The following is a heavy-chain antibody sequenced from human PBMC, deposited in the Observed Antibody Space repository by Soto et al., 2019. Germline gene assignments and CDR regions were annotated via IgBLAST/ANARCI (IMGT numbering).Heavy chain of an antibody. V-gene: IGHV5-51*01. D-gene: IGHD6-13*01. Sequence: GESLKISCKGSGYSFSNYWFAWVRQMPGKGLEWMGIIYPGDSDTRYSPSFQGQVTFSADKSISTAYLQLSSLKASDTAMYYCARHLSVSRIAASLIWGQGTMVTVSS. J-gene: IGHJ3*02. CDR2: IYPGDSDT. CDR3: ARHLSVSRIAASLI. CDR1: GYSFSNYW.